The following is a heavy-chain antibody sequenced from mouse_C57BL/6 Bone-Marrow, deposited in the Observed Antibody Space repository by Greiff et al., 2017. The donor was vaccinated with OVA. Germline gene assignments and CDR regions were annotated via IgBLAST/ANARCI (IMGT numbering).Heavy chain of an antibody. J-gene: IGHJ3*01. CDR3: ARHEEGGVDGPLRGFAY. V-gene: IGHV1-62-2*01. Sequence: QVQLKQSGAELVKPGASVKLSCKASGYTFTEYTIHWVKQRSGQGLEWIGWFYPGSGSIKYNEKFKDKATLTADKSSSTVYMELSRLTSEDSAVYFCARHEEGGVDGPLRGFAYWGQGTLVTVSA. CDR2: FYPGSGSI. CDR1: GYTFTEYT. D-gene: IGHD1-1*01.